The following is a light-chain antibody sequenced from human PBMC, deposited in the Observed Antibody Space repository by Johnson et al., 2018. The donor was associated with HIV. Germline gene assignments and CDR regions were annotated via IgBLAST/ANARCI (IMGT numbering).Light chain of an antibody. J-gene: IGLJ1*01. Sequence: QSVLTQPPSVSAAPGQKVTISCSGSSSNIGNSYVSWYQQLPGTAPKLLIYDNNKRPSGIPDRFSGSKSGTSATLGITGLLTGDEADYYCGTWDSSLSAYVFGTWTKVTVL. CDR3: GTWDSSLSAYV. CDR1: SSNIGNSY. CDR2: DNN. V-gene: IGLV1-51*01.